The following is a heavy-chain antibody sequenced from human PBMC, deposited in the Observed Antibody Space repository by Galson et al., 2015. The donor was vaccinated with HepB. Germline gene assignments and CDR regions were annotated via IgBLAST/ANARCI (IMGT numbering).Heavy chain of an antibody. CDR3: ARERRYSSSSNYFDY. V-gene: IGHV3-74*01. CDR1: GFTFSSYW. D-gene: IGHD6-13*01. Sequence: SLRLSCAASGFTFSSYWMHWVRQAPGKGLVWVSRINSDGSSTSYADSVKGRFTISRDNAKNTLYLQMNSLRAEDTAVYYCARERRYSSSSNYFDYWGQGTLVTVSS. J-gene: IGHJ4*02. CDR2: INSDGSST.